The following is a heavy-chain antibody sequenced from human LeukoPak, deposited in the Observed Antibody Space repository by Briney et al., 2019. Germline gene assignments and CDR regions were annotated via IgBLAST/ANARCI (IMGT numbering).Heavy chain of an antibody. D-gene: IGHD6-6*01. V-gene: IGHV3-21*01. Sequence: GGSLRLSCAASRITFSNYIMSWFRQAPGKGLEWVSSISSIVGKMSYADSVKGRFTVSRDNAKNSLYLQLNSLRVEDTGVYYCATGLVGHWGQGTLVTVSS. CDR3: ATGLVGH. CDR1: RITFSNYI. J-gene: IGHJ4*02. CDR2: ISSIVGKM.